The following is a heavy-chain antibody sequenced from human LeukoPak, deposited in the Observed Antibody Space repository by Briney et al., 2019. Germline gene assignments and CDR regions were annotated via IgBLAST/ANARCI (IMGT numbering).Heavy chain of an antibody. J-gene: IGHJ4*02. CDR1: GYTFSSHA. Sequence: ASVKVSCKASGYTFSSHAMIWVRQATGQGLEWMGWMNPNSGNTGYAQKFQGRVTITRNTSISTAYMELSSLRSEDTAVYYCARGSTIPLGYWGQGTLVTVSS. V-gene: IGHV1-8*01. CDR2: MNPNSGNT. D-gene: IGHD2-2*02. CDR3: ARGSTIPLGY.